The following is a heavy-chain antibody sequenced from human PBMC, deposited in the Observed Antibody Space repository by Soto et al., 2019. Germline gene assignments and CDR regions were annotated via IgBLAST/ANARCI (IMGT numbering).Heavy chain of an antibody. J-gene: IGHJ6*02. CDR3: ARDKDRPQLGGNYYYILDV. CDR2: IMPIFRTP. D-gene: IGHD3-3*02. Sequence: QVQLEQSGAEVKKPGSSVKVSCKASGGTFRTSAISWVRQAPGQGLEWMGGIMPIFRTPDYAQKFQGRVIITAAELTGTAYMELSGLRSDDTAVYYCARDKDRPQLGGNYYYILDVWGQGTTITVSS. V-gene: IGHV1-69*12. CDR1: GGTFRTSA.